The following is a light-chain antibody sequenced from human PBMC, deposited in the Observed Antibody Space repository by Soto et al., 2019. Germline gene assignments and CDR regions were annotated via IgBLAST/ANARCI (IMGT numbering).Light chain of an antibody. CDR1: QSVSNN. Sequence: ILMTQSPATLSVSPGDRATLSCRASQSVSNNLAWYQQKPGQAPRLIIYDASTMATGIPARFSGSGSGTEFTLTISGLQYEDCAVYYCQQYNNLPPWTFGQGTKVEIK. V-gene: IGKV3-15*01. CDR2: DAS. CDR3: QQYNNLPPWT. J-gene: IGKJ1*01.